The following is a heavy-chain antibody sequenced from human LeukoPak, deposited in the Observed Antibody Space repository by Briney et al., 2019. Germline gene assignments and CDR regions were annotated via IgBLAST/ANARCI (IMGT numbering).Heavy chain of an antibody. D-gene: IGHD5-18*01. J-gene: IGHJ4*02. CDR3: ARVGGYSYGLFDY. V-gene: IGHV4-59*01. CDR1: GGSISSYY. CDR2: IYYSGST. Sequence: PSETLSLTCTVSGGSISSYYWSWIRQPPGKGLEWIGYIYYSGSTNYNPSLKSRVTISVDTSKDQFSLKLSSVTAAGTAVYYCARVGGYSYGLFDYWGQGTLVTVSS.